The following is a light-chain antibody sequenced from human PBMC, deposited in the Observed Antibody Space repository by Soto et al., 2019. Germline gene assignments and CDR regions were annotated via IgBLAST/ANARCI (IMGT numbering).Light chain of an antibody. CDR1: SPTLEIHY. CDR3: AAWDDSLRAWV. CDR2: RNT. V-gene: IGLV1-47*01. J-gene: IGLJ3*02. Sequence: QAVVTQPPSASGTPGRRVTLPVSGSSPTLEIHYVYWYPHLPGTAPKLPIFRNTQRPSGVPDRFSGSKSGTSVSLAIGGLRSEHEADYYCAAWDDSLRAWVFGGGTKLTVL.